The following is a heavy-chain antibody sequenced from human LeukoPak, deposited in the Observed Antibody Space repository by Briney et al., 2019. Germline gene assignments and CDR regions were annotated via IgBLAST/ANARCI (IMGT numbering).Heavy chain of an antibody. V-gene: IGHV1-2*02. CDR1: GYTFTDHF. CDR3: VRDPIHNSSPSAPGTDGFDP. Sequence: ASVKVSCKASGYTFTDHFIHWVRQAPGPGLEWMGWINPNSGATNYAQNFQGRVTMTRDTSITTAYMDLSSLRSDDTAVYYCVRDPIHNSSPSAPGTDGFDPWGQGTLVTVSS. J-gene: IGHJ5*02. CDR2: INPNSGAT. D-gene: IGHD6-13*01.